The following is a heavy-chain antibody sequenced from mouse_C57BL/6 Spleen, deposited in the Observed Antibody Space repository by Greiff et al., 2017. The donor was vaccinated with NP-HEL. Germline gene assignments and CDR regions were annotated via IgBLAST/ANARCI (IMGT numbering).Heavy chain of an antibody. Sequence: QVQLQQSGPELVKPGASVKISCKASGYSFTSYYIHWVKQRPGQGLEWIGWIYPGSGNTKYNEKFKGKATLTADTSSSTAYMQLSSLTSEDSAVYYCASRGTVYFDYWGQGTTRTVSS. D-gene: IGHD3-3*01. CDR2: IYPGSGNT. CDR3: ASRGTVYFDY. CDR1: GYSFTSYY. V-gene: IGHV1-66*01. J-gene: IGHJ2*01.